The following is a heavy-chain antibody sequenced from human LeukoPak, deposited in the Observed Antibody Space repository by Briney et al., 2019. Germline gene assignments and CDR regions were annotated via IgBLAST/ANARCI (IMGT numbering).Heavy chain of an antibody. D-gene: IGHD6-13*01. V-gene: IGHV1-18*01. CDR3: ARDSSSWTNYYYYGMDV. CDR2: ISAYNGNT. CDR1: GYTFTSYG. J-gene: IGHJ6*02. Sequence: ASVKVSCKASGYTFTSYGISWVRQAPGQGREWMGWISAYNGNTNYAQKLQGRVTMTTDTSTSTAYMELRSLRSDDTAVYYCARDSSSWTNYYYYGMDVWGQGTTVTVSS.